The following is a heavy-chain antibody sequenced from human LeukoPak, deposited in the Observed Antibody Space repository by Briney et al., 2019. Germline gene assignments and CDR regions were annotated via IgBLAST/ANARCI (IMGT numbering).Heavy chain of an antibody. V-gene: IGHV4-59*12. CDR2: IYDSGNT. CDR3: AREPIAAADELLWADGAFDI. Sequence: PSETLSLTCTVSGGSISSYYWSWIRQPPGKGLEWIGYIYDSGNTNYNPSLKSRVTISVDTSKNQFSLKLSSVTAADTAVYYCAREPIAAADELLWADGAFDIWGQGTMVTVSS. J-gene: IGHJ3*02. D-gene: IGHD6-13*01. CDR1: GGSISSYY.